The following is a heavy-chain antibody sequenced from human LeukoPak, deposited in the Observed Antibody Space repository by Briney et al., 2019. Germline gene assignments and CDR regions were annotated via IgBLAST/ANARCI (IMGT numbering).Heavy chain of an antibody. CDR1: GGSISSYY. V-gene: IGHV4-59*08. CDR3: ARPLGYCSGGSCYSGPEGWFDP. J-gene: IGHJ5*02. D-gene: IGHD2-15*01. Sequence: PSETLSLTCTVSGGSISSYYWSWIRQPPGKGLEWIGYIYYSGSTNYNPSLKSRVTISVGTSKNQFSLKLSSVTAADTAVYYCARPLGYCSGGSCYSGPEGWFDPWGQGTLVTVSS. CDR2: IYYSGST.